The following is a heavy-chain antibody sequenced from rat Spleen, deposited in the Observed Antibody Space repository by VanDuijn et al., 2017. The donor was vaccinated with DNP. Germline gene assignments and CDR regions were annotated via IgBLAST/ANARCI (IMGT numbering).Heavy chain of an antibody. J-gene: IGHJ3*01. CDR1: GFTFSDYY. V-gene: IGHV5-22*01. Sequence: EVQLVESGGGLVQPGRSLKLSCAASGFTFSDYYMAWVRQAPTKGLEWVAYISYDGSSTYHGDSVKGRFTISRDNAKSTLYLQMDSLRSEDTATYYCARPHYYSSGGFAYWGQGTLVTVSS. CDR3: ARPHYYSSGGFAY. D-gene: IGHD1-1*01. CDR2: ISYDGSST.